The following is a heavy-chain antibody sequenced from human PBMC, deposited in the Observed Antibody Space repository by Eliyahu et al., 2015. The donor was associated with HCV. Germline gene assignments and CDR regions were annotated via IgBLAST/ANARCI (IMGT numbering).Heavy chain of an antibody. J-gene: IGHJ3*01. Sequence: QVHLVESGGGVVQPGRSLKLSCVASRITFNXHVMHWVRQAPGKGLEWLAAIAYDGSNIHYADSVKGRFTISRDNSQNTLYLQMNNLRPDDTASYYCARVRTITPHDAFDFWGQGTMVTVSS. V-gene: IGHV3-30*03. D-gene: IGHD1-7*01. CDR3: ARVRTITPHDAFDF. CDR2: IAYDGSNI. CDR1: RITFNXHV.